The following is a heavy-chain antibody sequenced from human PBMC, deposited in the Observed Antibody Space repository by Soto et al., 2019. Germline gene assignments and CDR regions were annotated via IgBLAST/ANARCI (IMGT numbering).Heavy chain of an antibody. Sequence: EVQVLESGGGLVLPGGSLRLSCAASGFPFSSYAMSWVRQAPGQGLEWVSAIRGSGSNPYYADSVKGRFTIARDNSKNPLYLQMNSLRADDTALYYGAKTASMSIRDGFDHLGQGTLVTVSS. J-gene: IGHJ4*02. CDR3: AKTASMSIRDGFDH. CDR1: GFPFSSYA. V-gene: IGHV3-23*01. D-gene: IGHD6-25*01. CDR2: IRGSGSNP.